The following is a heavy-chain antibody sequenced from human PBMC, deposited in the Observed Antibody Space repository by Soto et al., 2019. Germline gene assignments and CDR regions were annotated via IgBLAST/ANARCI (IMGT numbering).Heavy chain of an antibody. J-gene: IGHJ5*02. Sequence: GGSLRLSCAASGFTFDDYGMSWVRQAPGKGLEWVSGINWNGGSTGYADSVKGRFTISRDNAKNSLYLQMNSLRAEDTALYHCARVTGGSGWYNWFDPWGQGTLVTVSS. V-gene: IGHV3-20*01. D-gene: IGHD6-19*01. CDR3: ARVTGGSGWYNWFDP. CDR1: GFTFDDYG. CDR2: INWNGGST.